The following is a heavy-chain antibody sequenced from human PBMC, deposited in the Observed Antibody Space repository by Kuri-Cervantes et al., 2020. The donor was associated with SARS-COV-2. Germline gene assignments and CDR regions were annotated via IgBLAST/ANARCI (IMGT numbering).Heavy chain of an antibody. D-gene: IGHD4-11*01. CDR3: ARGRDDYSNSISPKYNWFDP. CDR2: MNPNSGNT. Sequence: ASVKVSCKASGYTFTSYDINWVRQATGQGLGWMGWMNPNSGNTGYAQKFQGRVTMTRNTSISTAYMELSSVTAADTAVYYCARGRDDYSNSISPKYNWFDPWGQGTLVTVSS. CDR1: GYTFTSYD. J-gene: IGHJ5*02. V-gene: IGHV1-8*01.